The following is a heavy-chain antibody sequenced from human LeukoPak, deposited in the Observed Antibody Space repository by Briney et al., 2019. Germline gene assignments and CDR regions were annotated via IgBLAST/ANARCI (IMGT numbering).Heavy chain of an antibody. CDR2: ISYDGSNE. Sequence: PGRSLRLSCAASGFTFSSYVMHWVRQAPGKGLEWVAIISYDGSNEYYADSVKGRFTISRDNSKNTLYLQMNSLRAEDTAVYYCAKKVRFWEDIWGQGTMVTVSS. V-gene: IGHV3-30*04. CDR1: GFTFSSYV. J-gene: IGHJ3*02. D-gene: IGHD3-3*01. CDR3: AKKVRFWEDI.